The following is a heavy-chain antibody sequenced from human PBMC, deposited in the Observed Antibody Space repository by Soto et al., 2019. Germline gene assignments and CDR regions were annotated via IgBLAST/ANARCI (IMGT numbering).Heavy chain of an antibody. Sequence: SETLSLTCAVYGGSFSGYYWSWIRQPPGKGLEWIGEINHSGSTNYNPSLKSRVTISVDTSKNQFSLKLSSVTAADTAVYYCATNPQRYCSSTSCSASFDYWGQGTLVTVSS. J-gene: IGHJ4*02. D-gene: IGHD2-2*01. CDR2: INHSGST. V-gene: IGHV4-34*01. CDR1: GGSFSGYY. CDR3: ATNPQRYCSSTSCSASFDY.